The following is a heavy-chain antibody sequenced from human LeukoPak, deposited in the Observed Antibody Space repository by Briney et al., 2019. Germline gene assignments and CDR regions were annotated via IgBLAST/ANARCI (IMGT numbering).Heavy chain of an antibody. CDR1: GYTLTELS. J-gene: IGHJ4*02. V-gene: IGHV1-24*01. Sequence: ASVKVSCKVSGYTLTELSIHWVRQAPGKGLEWMGGFDPEDGETIYAQKFQGRVTMTEDTSTDTAYMELSSLRSEDTAVYYCATTVGELSLYVLFDYWGQGTLVTVSS. CDR2: FDPEDGET. CDR3: ATTVGELSLYVLFDY. D-gene: IGHD3-16*02.